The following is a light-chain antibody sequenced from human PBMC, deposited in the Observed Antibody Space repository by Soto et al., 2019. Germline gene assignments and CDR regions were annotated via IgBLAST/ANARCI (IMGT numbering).Light chain of an antibody. J-gene: IGKJ1*01. V-gene: IGKV1-5*03. Sequence: IAMTQSPNTLSASVGDRVSVTCRASENIYGYLAWYQQKPGKAPKLLIYEASSLESGVPSRFSGSGYGTEFTLTINGLLPEDFVTYYCQHYKDLPSFAQGTKVDIK. CDR3: QHYKDLPS. CDR2: EAS. CDR1: ENIYGY.